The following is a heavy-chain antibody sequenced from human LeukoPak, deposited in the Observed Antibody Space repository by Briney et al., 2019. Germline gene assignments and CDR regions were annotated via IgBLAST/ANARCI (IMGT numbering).Heavy chain of an antibody. CDR1: GFTFSSFA. J-gene: IGHJ4*02. Sequence: GGSLRLSCAASGFTFSSFAMSWVRQAPGKGLEWVSAISGSGGSTYYTDSVKGRFTISRDNSKNTLFLQLNGLRAEDTAFYYCARDGYDSGGYYRDYWGQGTLVTVSS. V-gene: IGHV3-23*01. CDR3: ARDGYDSGGYYRDY. D-gene: IGHD3-22*01. CDR2: ISGSGGST.